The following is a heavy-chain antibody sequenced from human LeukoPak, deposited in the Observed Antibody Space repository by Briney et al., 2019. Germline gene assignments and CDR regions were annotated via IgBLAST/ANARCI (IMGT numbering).Heavy chain of an antibody. CDR3: AITVTNYYYMDV. D-gene: IGHD4-17*01. CDR2: ISGSGGST. J-gene: IGHJ6*03. CDR1: GFTFSSCA. Sequence: GGSLRLSCAASGFTFSSCAMSWVRQAPGKGLEWVSAISGSGGSTYYADSVKGRFTISRDKSKNTLYLQMNSLRAEDTAVYYCAITVTNYYYMDVWGKGTTVTISS. V-gene: IGHV3-23*01.